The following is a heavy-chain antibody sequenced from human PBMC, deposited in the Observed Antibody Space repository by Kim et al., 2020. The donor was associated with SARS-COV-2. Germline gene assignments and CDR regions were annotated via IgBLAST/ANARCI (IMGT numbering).Heavy chain of an antibody. D-gene: IGHD5-18*01. V-gene: IGHV4-34*01. J-gene: IGHJ4*02. Sequence: LKSRVTISVDTSKNQFSLKLSSVTAADTAVYYCASRTVDTAMVTVGYFDYWGQGTLVTVSS. CDR3: ASRTVDTAMVTVGYFDY.